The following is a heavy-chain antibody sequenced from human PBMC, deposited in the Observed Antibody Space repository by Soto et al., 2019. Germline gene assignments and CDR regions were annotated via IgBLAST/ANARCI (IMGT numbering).Heavy chain of an antibody. V-gene: IGHV1-46*03. Sequence: DSVKVSCKASGYTFTSYYMHWVRQAPGQGLEWMGIINPSGGSTSYAQKFQGRVTMTRDTSTSTVYMELSSLRSEDTAVYYCARLYCSGGSCYHNWFDPWGQGTVVTVSS. CDR1: GYTFTSYY. J-gene: IGHJ5*02. D-gene: IGHD2-15*01. CDR3: ARLYCSGGSCYHNWFDP. CDR2: INPSGGST.